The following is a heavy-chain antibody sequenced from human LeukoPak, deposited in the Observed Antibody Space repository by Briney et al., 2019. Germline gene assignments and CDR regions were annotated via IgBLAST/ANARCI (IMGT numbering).Heavy chain of an antibody. V-gene: IGHV3-7*01. CDR3: ARGQYYYDSSGYYYASYYYMDV. D-gene: IGHD3-22*01. CDR2: IKQDGSEK. J-gene: IGHJ6*03. Sequence: PGGSLRLSCAASGFTFSSYWMSWVRQAPGKGLEWVANIKQDGSEKYYVDSVKGRFTISRDNAKNSLYLQMNSLRAEDTAVYYCARGQYYYDSSGYYYASYYYMDVWGKGTTVTISS. CDR1: GFTFSSYW.